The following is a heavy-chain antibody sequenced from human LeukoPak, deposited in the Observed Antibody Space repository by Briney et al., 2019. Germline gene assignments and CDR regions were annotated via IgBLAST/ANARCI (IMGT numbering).Heavy chain of an antibody. CDR2: IIPIFGTA. D-gene: IGHD3-10*01. CDR1: GGTFSSYA. Sequence: GASVKVSCKASGGTFSSYAISWVRQAPGQGLEWMGRIIPIFGTANYAQKFQGRVTITTDEPTSTAYMELSSLRSEDTAVYYCARDRLIGSGSYYSYWGQGTLVTVSS. V-gene: IGHV1-69*05. CDR3: ARDRLIGSGSYYSY. J-gene: IGHJ4*02.